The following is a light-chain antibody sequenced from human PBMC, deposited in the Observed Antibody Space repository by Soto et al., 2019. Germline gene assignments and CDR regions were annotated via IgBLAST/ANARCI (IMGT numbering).Light chain of an antibody. CDR2: EAS. Sequence: LMTQTPISLSVAPGQPASISCKASQSLLYIPGQLFLFLYVQKPGQSPELLIYEASTRVSGVPDRFSGSGSGTDFTLEISRVETDDVGIYYCMQSTQLPPTFGQGARL. CDR1: QSLLYIPGQLF. V-gene: IGKV2D-29*02. CDR3: MQSTQLPPT. J-gene: IGKJ5*01.